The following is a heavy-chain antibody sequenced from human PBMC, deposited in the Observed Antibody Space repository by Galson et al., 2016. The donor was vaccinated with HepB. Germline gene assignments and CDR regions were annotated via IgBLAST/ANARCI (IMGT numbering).Heavy chain of an antibody. CDR1: GASIISTNYN. D-gene: IGHD3-9*01. CDR3: PRHPTGYPNWFDR. J-gene: IGHJ5*02. V-gene: IGHV4-39*01. CDR2: IFHTGRS. Sequence: SETLSLTCTVSGASIISTNYNWGWIRQPPGKGLEWIASIFHTGRSDYNPSLQSRVTISVDTSMNRFSLSLRSVSTADTATYFCPRHPTGYPNWFDRWGHGTLVVVSS.